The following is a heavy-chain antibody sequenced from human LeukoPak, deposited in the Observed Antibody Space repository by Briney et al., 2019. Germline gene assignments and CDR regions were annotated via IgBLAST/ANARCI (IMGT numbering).Heavy chain of an antibody. CDR1: GYTFTAYY. CDR3: ARDDPTRYYDFWSGYPTGGAFDL. Sequence: ASVKVSCKASGYTFTAYYIHWVRQAPGQGLEWMGWINPNSGGTNYAQKFQGRVTMTRDTSISTAYMDLSRLRSDDTAVYYCARDDPTRYYDFWSGYPTGGAFDLWGQGTMVTVSS. V-gene: IGHV1-2*02. CDR2: INPNSGGT. J-gene: IGHJ3*01. D-gene: IGHD3-3*01.